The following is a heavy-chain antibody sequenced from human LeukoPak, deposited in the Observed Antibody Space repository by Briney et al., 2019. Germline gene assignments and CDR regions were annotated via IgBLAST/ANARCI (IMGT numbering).Heavy chain of an antibody. Sequence: GGSLRLSCEASGFTFNNFGMHWVRQAPGKGLEWVAFIGYDESKKYYAESVKGRFTISRDNAKNSLYLQMNRLSAEDTAVYYCTRGSQWELLGSCDYWGQGTLVAVSS. V-gene: IGHV3-30*02. CDR3: TRGSQWELLGSCDY. J-gene: IGHJ4*02. D-gene: IGHD1-26*01. CDR2: IGYDESKK. CDR1: GFTFNNFG.